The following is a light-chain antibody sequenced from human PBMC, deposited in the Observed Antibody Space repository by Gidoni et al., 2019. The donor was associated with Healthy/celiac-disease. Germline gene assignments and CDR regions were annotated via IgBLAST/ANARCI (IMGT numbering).Light chain of an antibody. J-gene: IGKJ1*01. Sequence: EIVLTQSPGTLSLSPGERATLSCRASQSVSSSYLAWYQQKPGQAPRHHIYGASSRATGSPDRSSGSRSGTDFTLTISRLEPEDVAVYYCQQYDSSPPWTFGQGTKVEIK. CDR1: QSVSSSY. CDR3: QQYDSSPPWT. V-gene: IGKV3-20*01. CDR2: GAS.